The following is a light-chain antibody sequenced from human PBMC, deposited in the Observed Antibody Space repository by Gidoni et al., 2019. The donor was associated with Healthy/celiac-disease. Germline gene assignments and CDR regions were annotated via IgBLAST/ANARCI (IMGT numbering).Light chain of an antibody. CDR3: QQRSNWPT. V-gene: IGKV3-11*01. Sequence: EIVLTQSPATLSLSPGERATLSCRASQSVSSYLDWYQQKPGQAPRLLIYDASNRATGIPARFSGSGSGTDFTLTISSLEPEDFAVYYCQQRSNWPTFXGXTKVXIK. J-gene: IGKJ4*01. CDR1: QSVSSY. CDR2: DAS.